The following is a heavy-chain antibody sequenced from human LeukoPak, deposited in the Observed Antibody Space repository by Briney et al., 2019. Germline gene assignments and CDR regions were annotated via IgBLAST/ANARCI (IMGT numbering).Heavy chain of an antibody. Sequence: GRSLRLSCAASGFTFDDYAMHWVRQAPGKGLEGVSGISWNSGSIGYADSVKGRFTISRDNAKNSLYLQMNSLRAEDTALYYCAKSAAKRWLQLYFDYWGQGTLVTVSS. D-gene: IGHD5-24*01. CDR2: ISWNSGSI. V-gene: IGHV3-9*01. J-gene: IGHJ4*02. CDR1: GFTFDDYA. CDR3: AKSAAKRWLQLYFDY.